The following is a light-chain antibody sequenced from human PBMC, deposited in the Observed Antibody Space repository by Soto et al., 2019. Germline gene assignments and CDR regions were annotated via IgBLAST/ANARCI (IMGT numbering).Light chain of an antibody. CDR1: QRISTW. Sequence: DIQMTQSPSTLSASVGDTVTITCRASQRISTWLAWYQQKPGKAPKLLIYKASNLESGVPSRSSGSGSGTEFTLTISSLQPEDFATYYCQQYNSYLRTFGQGTKVEIK. CDR2: KAS. J-gene: IGKJ1*01. CDR3: QQYNSYLRT. V-gene: IGKV1-5*03.